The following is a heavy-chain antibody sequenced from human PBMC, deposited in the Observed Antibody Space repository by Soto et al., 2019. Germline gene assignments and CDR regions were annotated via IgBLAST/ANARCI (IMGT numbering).Heavy chain of an antibody. V-gene: IGHV2-5*02. CDR2: IYWDDDK. CDR1: GFSLSTSGVG. J-gene: IGHJ4*02. Sequence: QITLKESGPTLVKPTQTLTLTCTFSGFSLSTSGVGVGWIRQPPGKALEWLALIYWDDDKRYSPSLKSRLTITKDTSKNQVVLTMTNMDPVDTATYYCAHTTETGQGDPLDYWGQGTLVTFSS. CDR3: AHTTETGQGDPLDY. D-gene: IGHD1-1*01.